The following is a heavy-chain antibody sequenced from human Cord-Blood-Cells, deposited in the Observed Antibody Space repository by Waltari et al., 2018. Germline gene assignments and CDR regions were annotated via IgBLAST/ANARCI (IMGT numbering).Heavy chain of an antibody. CDR3: ASQQLDLDY. CDR2: INAGNVNT. D-gene: IGHD6-13*01. Sequence: QVQLVQSGAEVKKPGASVKVSCKASGYTFPSYAMHWVRQAPGQRLGWMGCINAGNVNTKYSQNFQGRVTITRDTSASTAYMELSSLRSEDTAVYYCASQQLDLDYWGQGTLVTVSS. J-gene: IGHJ4*02. CDR1: GYTFPSYA. V-gene: IGHV1-3*01.